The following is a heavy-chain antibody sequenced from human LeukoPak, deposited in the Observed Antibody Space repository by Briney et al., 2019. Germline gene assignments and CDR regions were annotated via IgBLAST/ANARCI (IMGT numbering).Heavy chain of an antibody. CDR3: AKNWAVRRYMDV. CDR1: GWSFSSFH. V-gene: IGHV4-34*01. D-gene: IGHD2/OR15-2a*01. J-gene: IGHJ6*03. Sequence: NPSETLSLTCAASGWSFSSFHWTWIRQSPGKGLEWIGEINHSGNTNYSPSLKSRGTMSVDTSKKEISRRLSSVTAADTAVYYCAKNWAVRRYMDVWGKGTTVTVSS. CDR2: INHSGNT.